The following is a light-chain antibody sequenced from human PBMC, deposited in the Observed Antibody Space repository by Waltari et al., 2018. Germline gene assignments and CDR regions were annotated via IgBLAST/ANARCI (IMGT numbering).Light chain of an antibody. CDR1: QDINSS. Sequence: DIQMTQSPSSLSAPVGDTVTITCRASQDINSSLAGHQQKPGKAPKRLIYVASLLQSGVPSRFSGSGSGTDFTLTLSSLQPEAFATYYCQQHNSHPFTVGPGTKLDIK. V-gene: IGKV1-16*01. CDR3: QQHNSHPFT. CDR2: VAS. J-gene: IGKJ3*01.